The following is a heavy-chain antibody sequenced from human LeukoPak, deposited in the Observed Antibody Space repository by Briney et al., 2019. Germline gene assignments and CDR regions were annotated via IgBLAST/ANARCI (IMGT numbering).Heavy chain of an antibody. D-gene: IGHD1-26*01. CDR2: IDSEDSRT. V-gene: IGHV3-74*01. J-gene: IGHJ4*02. Sequence: GGSQRLSCAASGLTFSISWMHWVRQAPGKGLEWVARIDSEDSRTIHAGTVKGQFTISRDNTKNSLYLQMNSLRADDTAVYYCSRDPTYYLRYGYFDYWGQGALVTVSS. CDR1: GLTFSISW. CDR3: SRDPTYYLRYGYFDY.